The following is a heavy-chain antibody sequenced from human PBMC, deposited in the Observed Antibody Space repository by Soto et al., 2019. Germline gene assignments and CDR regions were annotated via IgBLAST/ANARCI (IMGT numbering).Heavy chain of an antibody. CDR3: AREPWVFYYDSSVSVPVAFDI. D-gene: IGHD3-22*01. V-gene: IGHV4-59*01. J-gene: IGHJ3*02. CDR2: IYYSGST. Sequence: TLSLTCTVSGGSISSYYWSWIRQPPGKGLEWIGYIYYSGSTNYNPSLKSRVTISIDTSKNQFSLKLRSVTAADTAVYYCAREPWVFYYDSSVSVPVAFDIWGQGTMVTVSS. CDR1: GGSISSYY.